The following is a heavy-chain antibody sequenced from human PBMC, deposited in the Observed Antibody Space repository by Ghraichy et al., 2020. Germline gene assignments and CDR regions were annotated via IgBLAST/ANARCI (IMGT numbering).Heavy chain of an antibody. J-gene: IGHJ6*02. V-gene: IGHV4-34*01. CDR1: GGSFSSYY. D-gene: IGHD5-12*01. CDR3: ARGGLRSSIVATNYRYYYYYGMDV. Sequence: SETLSLTCAVYGGSFSSYYWSWIRQPPGKGLEWIGEINHSGSTNYNQSLTSRVTISVDTSKNQISLKLSAVTAADTAVYYCARGGLRSSIVATNYRYYYYYGMDVWGQGTTVTVSS. CDR2: INHSGST.